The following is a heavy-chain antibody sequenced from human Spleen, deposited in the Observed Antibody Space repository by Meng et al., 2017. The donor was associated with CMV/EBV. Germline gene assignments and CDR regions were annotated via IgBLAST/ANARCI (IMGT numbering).Heavy chain of an antibody. CDR1: GYTFSGYY. CDR2: INPNSGGT. Sequence: ASVKVSCKASGYTFSGYYMHWVRQAPGQGLEWMGWINPNSGGTTYAQKFQGRVTMTSDTSITTAYMELSSLRSEDTAVYYCARDWGYSATAEIAFDIWGQGTMVTVSS. D-gene: IGHD2-15*01. CDR3: ARDWGYSATAEIAFDI. J-gene: IGHJ3*02. V-gene: IGHV1-2*02.